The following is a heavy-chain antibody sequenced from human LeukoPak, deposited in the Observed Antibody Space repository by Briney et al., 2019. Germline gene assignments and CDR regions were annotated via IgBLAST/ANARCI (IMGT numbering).Heavy chain of an antibody. CDR1: GFTFGSYA. Sequence: GGSLRLSCAASGFTFGSYAMTWVRQAPGKGLEWVSTITGGGESTYYADSVRGRFTISRDNSKTTLHLQMNGLRAEDTAVYYCAKVLTGSQDYWGQGTLVTVSS. CDR3: AKVLTGSQDY. CDR2: ITGGGEST. V-gene: IGHV3-23*01. J-gene: IGHJ4*02. D-gene: IGHD7-27*01.